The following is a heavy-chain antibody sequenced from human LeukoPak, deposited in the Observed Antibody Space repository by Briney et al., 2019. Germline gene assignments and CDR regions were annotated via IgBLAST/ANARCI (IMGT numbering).Heavy chain of an antibody. CDR3: ARGRRSGNWFDP. CDR2: INHSGST. Sequence: PSETLSLTCAAYGGSFSGYYWSWIRQPPGKGLEWIGEINHSGSTNYNPSLKSRVTISVDTSKNQFSLKLSSVTAADTAVYYCARGRRSGNWFDPWGQGTLVTVSS. V-gene: IGHV4-34*01. D-gene: IGHD3-10*01. J-gene: IGHJ5*02. CDR1: GGSFSGYY.